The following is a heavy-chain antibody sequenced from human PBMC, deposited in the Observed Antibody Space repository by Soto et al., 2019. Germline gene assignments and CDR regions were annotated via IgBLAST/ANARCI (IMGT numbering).Heavy chain of an antibody. CDR2: IYYSGST. Sequence: PSETLSLTCTVSGDSIRSYYWSWIRQPPGKGLEWIGYIYYSGSTRYNPSLKSRVTISVDTSKNQFSLKLSSVTAADTAIYYCARHVSGYSSRWHLAYWGQGILVTVSS. CDR1: GDSIRSYY. D-gene: IGHD6-19*01. V-gene: IGHV4-59*08. CDR3: ARHVSGYSSRWHLAY. J-gene: IGHJ4*02.